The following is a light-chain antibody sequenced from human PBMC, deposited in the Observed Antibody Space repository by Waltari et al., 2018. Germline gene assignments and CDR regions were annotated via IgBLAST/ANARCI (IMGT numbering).Light chain of an antibody. J-gene: IGKJ4*01. Sequence: DIQMTQSPPTLSDSGGKRVTVTCRASQSISIWLAWYQQKPGKAPNLLIYKASTLDSGVPSRFSGSASGTEFTLTISSLQAEDFGTYYCQQYSSFPLSFGGGTNIVIK. CDR1: QSISIW. CDR2: KAS. CDR3: QQYSSFPLS. V-gene: IGKV1-5*03.